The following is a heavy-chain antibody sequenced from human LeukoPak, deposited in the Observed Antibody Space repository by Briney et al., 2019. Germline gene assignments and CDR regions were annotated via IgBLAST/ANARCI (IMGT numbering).Heavy chain of an antibody. V-gene: IGHV3-30*18. Sequence: GGSLRLSCAASGFTFSIYGMHWVRQAPGKGLEWVAVISYDGSNKYYADSVKGRFTISRDNSKNTLYLQMNSLRAEDTAVYYCAKDTSSGFWSGLAVWGQGTTVTVSS. D-gene: IGHD3-3*01. CDR2: ISYDGSNK. CDR1: GFTFSIYG. CDR3: AKDTSSGFWSGLAV. J-gene: IGHJ6*02.